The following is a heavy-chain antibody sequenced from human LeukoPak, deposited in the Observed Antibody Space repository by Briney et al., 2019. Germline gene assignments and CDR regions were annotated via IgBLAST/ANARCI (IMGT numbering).Heavy chain of an antibody. D-gene: IGHD6-19*01. Sequence: SGTLSLTCAVSGGSISSSNWWSWVRQSPGKGLEWIGEIYHSGSTYYDPSLKSRVTISVDKSKNQFSLKLSSVTAADTAVYYCARVAAVAGNFDYWGQGTLVTVSS. J-gene: IGHJ4*02. CDR1: GGSISSSNW. CDR2: IYHSGST. V-gene: IGHV4-4*02. CDR3: ARVAAVAGNFDY.